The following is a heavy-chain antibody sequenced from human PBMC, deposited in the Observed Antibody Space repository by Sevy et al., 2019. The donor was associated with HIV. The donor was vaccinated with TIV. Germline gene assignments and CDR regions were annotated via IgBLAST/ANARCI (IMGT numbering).Heavy chain of an antibody. CDR1: GYTFTSYG. J-gene: IGHJ5*02. CDR2: ISAYKGNT. D-gene: IGHD2-2*02. CDR3: ARGEGTSCYRCGWFDP. V-gene: IGHV1-18*01. Sequence: ASVKVSCKASGYTFTSYGISWVRQAPGQGLEWMGWISAYKGNTNYAQKLQGRVTMTTDTSTSTAYMELRSLRSEDTAVYYCARGEGTSCYRCGWFDPWGQGTLVTVSS.